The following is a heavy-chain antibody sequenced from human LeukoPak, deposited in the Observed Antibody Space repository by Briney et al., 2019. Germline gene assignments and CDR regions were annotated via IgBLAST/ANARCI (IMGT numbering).Heavy chain of an antibody. D-gene: IGHD6-19*01. Sequence: GGSLRLSCAASGFTFGVYWMSWVRQAPGKGLEWVANIKQDGSEKFYVDSVKGRFTLSRGNAKNSLFLQMNSLRAEDTAVYYCARDYYGSGWYGDYWGQGTLVTVSS. CDR2: IKQDGSEK. CDR3: ARDYYGSGWYGDY. CDR1: GFTFGVYW. J-gene: IGHJ4*02. V-gene: IGHV3-7*01.